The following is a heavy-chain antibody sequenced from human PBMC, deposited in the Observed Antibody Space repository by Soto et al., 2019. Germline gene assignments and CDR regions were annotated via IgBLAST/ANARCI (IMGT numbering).Heavy chain of an antibody. V-gene: IGHV3-30*18. D-gene: IGHD2-2*01. CDR1: GFTFSSYG. CDR2: ISYDGSNK. J-gene: IGHJ6*02. CDR3: AKDQGEYQLLSYYYYYGMDV. Sequence: QVQLVESGGGVVQPGRSLRLPCAASGFTFSSYGMHWVRQAPGKGLEWVAVISYDGSNKYYADSVKGRFTISRDNSKNTLYLQMNSLRAEDTAVYYCAKDQGEYQLLSYYYYYGMDVWGQGTTVTVSS.